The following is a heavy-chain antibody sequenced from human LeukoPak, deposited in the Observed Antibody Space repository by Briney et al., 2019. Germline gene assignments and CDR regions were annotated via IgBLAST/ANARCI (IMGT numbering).Heavy chain of an antibody. V-gene: IGHV4-31*03. Sequence: SETLSLTCTVSGGSISSGGYYWSWIRQHPGKGLEWIGYIYYSGSTYYNPSLKSRVTISVDTSKNQFSLKLSSVTAADTAVYYCARGDDSSGYYYFDYWGQGTLVTVSS. CDR2: IYYSGST. J-gene: IGHJ4*02. CDR1: GGSISSGGYY. D-gene: IGHD3-22*01. CDR3: ARGDDSSGYYYFDY.